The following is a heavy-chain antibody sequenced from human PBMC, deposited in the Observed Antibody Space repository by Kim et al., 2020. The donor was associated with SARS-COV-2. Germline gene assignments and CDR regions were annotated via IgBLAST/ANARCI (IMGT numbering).Heavy chain of an antibody. CDR3: ARALAVAGTGGYY. D-gene: IGHD6-19*01. Sequence: GGSLRLSCEVSGFTFNDYWMHWVRQAPGKGLVWVSRINSDGSSRSYADSVKGRFTISRDNAKNTVYLQMNSLRAEATAVYYCARALAVAGTGGYYWGQGT. J-gene: IGHJ4*02. CDR2: INSDGSSR. V-gene: IGHV3-74*01. CDR1: GFTFNDYW.